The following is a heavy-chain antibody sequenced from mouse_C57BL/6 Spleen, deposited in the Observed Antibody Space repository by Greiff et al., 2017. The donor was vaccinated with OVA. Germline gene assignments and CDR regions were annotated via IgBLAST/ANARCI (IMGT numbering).Heavy chain of an antibody. V-gene: IGHV1-9*01. Sequence: VQLKQPGAGLMKPGASVKLSSKVTGTKLPGYGIEWVKQRPGHGLEWIGEILPGRGSTNYNEKFKGKATFTADTSSNTAYMQLSSLTTEDSAIYYCARYGNPWFAYWGQGTLVTVSA. D-gene: IGHD2-1*01. CDR3: ARYGNPWFAY. CDR1: GTKLPGYG. CDR2: ILPGRGST. J-gene: IGHJ3*01.